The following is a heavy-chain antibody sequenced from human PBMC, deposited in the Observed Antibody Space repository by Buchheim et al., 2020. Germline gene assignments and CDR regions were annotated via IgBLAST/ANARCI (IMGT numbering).Heavy chain of an antibody. CDR3: ARGLLAVAGSIYYYGMDV. J-gene: IGHJ6*02. Sequence: QVQLVQSGAEVKKPGASVKVSCKASGYTFTGYYMHWVRQAPGQGLEWMGWMNPNSGNTGYAQKFQGRVTMTRNTSISTAYMELSSLRSEDTAVYYCARGLLAVAGSIYYYGMDVWGQGTT. CDR2: MNPNSGNT. V-gene: IGHV1-8*02. D-gene: IGHD6-19*01. CDR1: GYTFTGYY.